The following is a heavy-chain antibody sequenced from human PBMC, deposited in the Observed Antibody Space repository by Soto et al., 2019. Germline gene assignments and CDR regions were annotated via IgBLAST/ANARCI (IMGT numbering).Heavy chain of an antibody. CDR2: INAYNGNT. D-gene: IGHD6-6*01. Sequence: ASVKVSCKASGYAFTSYGISWVRQVPGQGFEWMGWINAYNGNTNYAQKLQGRVTMTTDTSTSTAYMELRSLRSDDTGVYPCARDLYSSSSWFLPSQCYWGQRTLVTVST. J-gene: IGHJ4*02. CDR1: GYAFTSYG. CDR3: ARDLYSSSSWFLPSQCY. V-gene: IGHV1-18*01.